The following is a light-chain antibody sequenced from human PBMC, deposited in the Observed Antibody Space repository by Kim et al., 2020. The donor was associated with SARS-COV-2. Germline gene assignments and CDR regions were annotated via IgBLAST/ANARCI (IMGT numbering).Light chain of an antibody. V-gene: IGLV3-25*03. J-gene: IGLJ2*01. CDR2: KDN. CDR1: ALPKQY. Sequence: SYELTQPPSVSVSPGQTARITCSGNALPKQYTHWYQQKPGQAPLLVIYKDNERPSGIPERFSGSSSGTTATLTISGVQAEDEADYYCQSTDSSSPSHVVFGGGTQLTVL. CDR3: QSTDSSSPSHVV.